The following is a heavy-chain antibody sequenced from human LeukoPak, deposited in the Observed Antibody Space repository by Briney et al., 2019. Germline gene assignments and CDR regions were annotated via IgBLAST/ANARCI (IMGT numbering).Heavy chain of an antibody. Sequence: SSETLSLTCTVSGGSITTNNYYWSWIRQHPGKGLEWIGYIYSSGSTFYSPSLKSRVTISVDTSKNRFSLKLTSVTAADTAVYYCAREPYYYDTSGPHWGQGTLVTVSS. D-gene: IGHD3-22*01. J-gene: IGHJ4*02. CDR1: GGSITTNNYY. CDR2: IYSSGST. V-gene: IGHV4-31*03. CDR3: AREPYYYDTSGPH.